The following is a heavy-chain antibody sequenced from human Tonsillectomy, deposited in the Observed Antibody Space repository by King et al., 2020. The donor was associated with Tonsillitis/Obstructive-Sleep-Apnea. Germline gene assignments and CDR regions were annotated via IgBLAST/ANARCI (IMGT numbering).Heavy chain of an antibody. Sequence: VQLVESGGGLVQPGGSLRLSCAASGFTFSNYDMHWVRQAPGKGLEWVSGIGTAADTYFPGSVKGRFTISRENAKNSLHLQMNSLRAGDTAVYYCARASNYYYYMNVWGKGTTVTVSS. CDR1: GFTFSNYD. J-gene: IGHJ6*03. V-gene: IGHV3-13*01. CDR3: ARASNYYYYMNV. CDR2: IGTAADT.